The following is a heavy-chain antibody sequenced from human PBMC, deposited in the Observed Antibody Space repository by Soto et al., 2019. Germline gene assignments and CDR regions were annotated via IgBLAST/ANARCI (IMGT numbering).Heavy chain of an antibody. CDR1: GFTFSSYG. CDR2: ISYDGSNK. V-gene: IGHV3-30*18. J-gene: IGHJ3*02. Sequence: QVQLVESGGGVVQPGRSLRLSCAASGFTFSSYGMHWVRQAPGKGLEWVAVISYDGSNKYYADSVKGRFTISRDNSKNTLYLQMNSLRAEDTAVYYCAKDYGHDYYDSSGYYSFDAFDIWGQGTMVTVSS. CDR3: AKDYGHDYYDSSGYYSFDAFDI. D-gene: IGHD3-22*01.